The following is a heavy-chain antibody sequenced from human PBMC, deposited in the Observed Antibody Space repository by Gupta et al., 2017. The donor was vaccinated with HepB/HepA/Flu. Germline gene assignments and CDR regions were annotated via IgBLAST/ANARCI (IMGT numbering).Heavy chain of an antibody. Sequence: EVQLVESGGGLVKPGGSLRLSCVASGFTFIIDWMSWVRQAPGKGLEWVGRFKSKSDGETTDYAAPVKGRFTISRDDSKNTLYLQMNSLKTEDTAVYFCTANRTGTTDYMDVWGKGTTVTVSS. CDR2: FKSKSDGETT. J-gene: IGHJ6*03. V-gene: IGHV3-15*01. CDR3: TANRTGTTDYMDV. D-gene: IGHD1-1*01. CDR1: GFTFIIDW.